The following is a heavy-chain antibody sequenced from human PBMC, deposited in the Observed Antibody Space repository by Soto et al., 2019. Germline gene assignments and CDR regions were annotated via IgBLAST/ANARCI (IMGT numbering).Heavy chain of an antibody. D-gene: IGHD6-13*01. J-gene: IGHJ1*01. Sequence: ASVKVSCKASGYTFPSYYMHWVRQAPGQGLEWMGIINPSGGSTSYAQKFQGRVTMTRDTSTNTVYMELTSLRSEDTAVYYCARANSSSWYYCQHWGQGTLVTVS. CDR1: GYTFPSYY. CDR2: INPSGGST. CDR3: ARANSSSWYYCQH. V-gene: IGHV1-46*01.